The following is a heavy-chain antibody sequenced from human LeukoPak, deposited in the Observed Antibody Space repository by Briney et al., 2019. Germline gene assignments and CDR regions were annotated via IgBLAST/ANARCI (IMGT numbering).Heavy chain of an antibody. Sequence: ASVKVSCKASGYTFTGYYMHWVRQAPGQGLEWMGRINPNSGGTNYAQKFQGRVTMTRDTSISTAYMELSRLRSDDTAVYYCARDLIMITFGGVIRDNWFDPWGQGTLVTVSS. V-gene: IGHV1-2*06. D-gene: IGHD3-16*01. CDR2: INPNSGGT. CDR3: ARDLIMITFGGVIRDNWFDP. J-gene: IGHJ5*02. CDR1: GYTFTGYY.